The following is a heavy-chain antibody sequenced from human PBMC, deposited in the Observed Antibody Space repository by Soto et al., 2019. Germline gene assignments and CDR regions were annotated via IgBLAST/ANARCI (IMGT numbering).Heavy chain of an antibody. V-gene: IGHV4-34*01. J-gene: IGHJ5*02. D-gene: IGHD6-6*01. CDR1: GGSFSGYY. CDR3: ARGGSRRIAARRTWFDP. Sequence: PSETLSLTCAVYGGSFSGYYWSWIRQNPGKGLEWIGEINHSGSTNYNPSLKSRVTISVDTSKNQFSLKLSSVTAADTAVYYCARGGSRRIAARRTWFDPWGQGTLVTVSS. CDR2: INHSGST.